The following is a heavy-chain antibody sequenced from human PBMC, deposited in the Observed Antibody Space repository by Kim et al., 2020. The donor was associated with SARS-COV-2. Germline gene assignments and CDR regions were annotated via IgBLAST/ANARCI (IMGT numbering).Heavy chain of an antibody. D-gene: IGHD5-18*01. CDR1: GFTFSSYG. CDR3: AKDLRRGYSYGFGDY. Sequence: GGSLRLSCAASGFTFSSYGMHWVRQAPGKGLEWVAVISYDGSNKYYADSVKGRFTISRDNSKNTLYLQMNSLRAEDTAVYYCAKDLRRGYSYGFGDYWGQGTLVTVSS. J-gene: IGHJ4*02. CDR2: ISYDGSNK. V-gene: IGHV3-30*18.